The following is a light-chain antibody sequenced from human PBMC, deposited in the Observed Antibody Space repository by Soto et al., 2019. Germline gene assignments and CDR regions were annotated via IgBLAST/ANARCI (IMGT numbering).Light chain of an antibody. CDR3: MQALQTRT. V-gene: IGKV2-28*01. Sequence: IVMTQSPLFLPVTPGEPASISCRSSQSLLHSNGKYYLDWYLQKPGQSPRLLIYLGSNRASGVPDRFSGSGSGTDFTLTISRVEADDVGVYYCMQALQTRTFGQGTKVEIK. CDR2: LGS. CDR1: QSLLHSNGKYY. J-gene: IGKJ1*01.